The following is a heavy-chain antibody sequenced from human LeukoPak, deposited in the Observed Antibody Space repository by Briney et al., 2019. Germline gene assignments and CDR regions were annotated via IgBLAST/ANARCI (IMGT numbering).Heavy chain of an antibody. J-gene: IGHJ4*02. D-gene: IGHD6-19*01. V-gene: IGHV1-69*13. CDR2: IIPIFGTA. Sequence: ASVKVSCKASGGTFSSFAIGWVRQAPGQGLEWMGGIIPIFGTANYAQKFQGRVTITADESTYTVYMELRSLRSEDTAVYYCARERAGMYSSGWAFDYWGQGTLVTVSS. CDR1: GGTFSSFA. CDR3: ARERAGMYSSGWAFDY.